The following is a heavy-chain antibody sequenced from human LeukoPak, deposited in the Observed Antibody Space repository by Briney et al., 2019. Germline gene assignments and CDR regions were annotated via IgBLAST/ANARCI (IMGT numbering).Heavy chain of an antibody. CDR2: ISAYNGNT. J-gene: IGHJ5*02. D-gene: IGHD4-11*01. V-gene: IGHV1-18*01. Sequence: ASVKVSCKASGYTFTSYGISWVRQAPGQGLEWVGWISAYNGNTNYAQKLQGRVTMTTDTSTSTAYMELRSLRSDDTAVYYCARDGDFDYSLSWFDPWGQGTLVTVSS. CDR1: GYTFTSYG. CDR3: ARDGDFDYSLSWFDP.